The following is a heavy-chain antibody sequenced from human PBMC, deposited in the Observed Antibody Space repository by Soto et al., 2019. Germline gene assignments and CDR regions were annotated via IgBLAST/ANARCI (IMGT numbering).Heavy chain of an antibody. CDR3: ARRPRAVAGEDYHYTMDV. D-gene: IGHD6-19*01. V-gene: IGHV5-51*01. CDR2: IYPGDSDT. Sequence: GESLTISGTSSGYSFTHYWIGWVRQMPGKGLEWMGIIYPGDSDTRYNPSFQGQVSISVDKSISTAYLQWNSLEASDAAIYYCARRPRAVAGEDYHYTMDVWGQGTTVTVSS. CDR1: GYSFTHYW. J-gene: IGHJ6*02.